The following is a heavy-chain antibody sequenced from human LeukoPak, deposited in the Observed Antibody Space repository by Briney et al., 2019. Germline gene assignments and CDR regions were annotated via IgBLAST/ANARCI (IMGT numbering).Heavy chain of an antibody. CDR1: GFTFSSYG. CDR2: IYHSGST. Sequence: GSLRLSCAASGFTFSSYGMHWVRQAPGKGLEWIASIYHSGSTYYNPSLKSRVTISVDTSKNQFSLKLSSMTAADTAVYYCVRDGRIRFPVTNWFDPWGQGTLVTVSS. D-gene: IGHD3-3*01. J-gene: IGHJ5*02. CDR3: VRDGRIRFPVTNWFDP. V-gene: IGHV4-38-2*02.